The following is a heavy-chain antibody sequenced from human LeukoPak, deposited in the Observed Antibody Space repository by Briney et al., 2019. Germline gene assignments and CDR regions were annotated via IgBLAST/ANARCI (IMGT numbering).Heavy chain of an antibody. CDR2: ISGSGGST. J-gene: IGHJ5*02. CDR3: AKETYYYDSSGHNWFDP. D-gene: IGHD3-22*01. CDR1: GFTLGSYA. Sequence: GGSLRLSGPASGFTLGSYAMGGVRQAPGKGLEWVSAISGSGGSTYYADSVKGRFTISRDNSKNTLYLQMNSLRAEDTAVYYCAKETYYYDSSGHNWFDPWGQGTLVTVSS. V-gene: IGHV3-23*01.